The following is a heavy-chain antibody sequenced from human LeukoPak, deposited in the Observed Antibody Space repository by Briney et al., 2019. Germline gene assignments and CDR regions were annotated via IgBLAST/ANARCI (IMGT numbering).Heavy chain of an antibody. D-gene: IGHD3-9*01. Sequence: SVKVSCKASGGTFSSYAISWVRQAPGQGLEWMGRIIPIFGTANYAQKFQGRVTITTDESTSTAYMELSSLRPEDTAVYYCARSPSGSGYRSGLDIDYWGQGTLVTVSS. V-gene: IGHV1-69*05. CDR1: GGTFSSYA. CDR3: ARSPSGSGYRSGLDIDY. CDR2: IIPIFGTA. J-gene: IGHJ4*02.